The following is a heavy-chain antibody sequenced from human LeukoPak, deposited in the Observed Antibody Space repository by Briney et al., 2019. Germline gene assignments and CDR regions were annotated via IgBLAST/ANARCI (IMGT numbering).Heavy chain of an antibody. D-gene: IGHD3-10*01. CDR2: ISYDGSNK. J-gene: IGHJ4*02. Sequence: GGSLRLSCAASGFTFSSYAMHWVRQAPGKGLEWVAVISYDGSNKYYADFVKGRFTISRDNSKNTLYLQMNSLRAEDTAVYYCARQSDAEYYFDYWGQGTLVTVSS. CDR1: GFTFSSYA. CDR3: ARQSDAEYYFDY. V-gene: IGHV3-30*04.